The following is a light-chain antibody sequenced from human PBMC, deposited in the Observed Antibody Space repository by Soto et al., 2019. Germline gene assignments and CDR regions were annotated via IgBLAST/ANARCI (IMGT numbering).Light chain of an antibody. Sequence: DIQMTQSPSSLSASVGDRVTITCRASQSISSYLNWYQQKPGKAPKVLIYAASSLQSGVPSRFSGRGSGTDFTLTISSLQPEDFASYFCQQSYSTPPTFGQVTKVEIK. V-gene: IGKV1-39*01. CDR2: AAS. CDR3: QQSYSTPPT. CDR1: QSISSY. J-gene: IGKJ1*01.